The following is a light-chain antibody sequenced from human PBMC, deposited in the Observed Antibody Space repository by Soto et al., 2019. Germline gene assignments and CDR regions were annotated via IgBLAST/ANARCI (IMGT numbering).Light chain of an antibody. Sequence: EIVMTQSPATPSVSPWERATLSCRASQSISSNLAWYQQKPGQAPRLLMFRTSSRATGFPARFSGSGSGTEFNLTISSLQSEDFGVYYCQQYNNWPRATFGGGTKVDIK. V-gene: IGKV3-15*01. CDR3: QQYNNWPRAT. J-gene: IGKJ4*01. CDR1: QSISSN. CDR2: RTS.